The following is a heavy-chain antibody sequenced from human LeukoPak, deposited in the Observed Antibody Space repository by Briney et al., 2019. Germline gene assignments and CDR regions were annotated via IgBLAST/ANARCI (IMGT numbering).Heavy chain of an antibody. D-gene: IGHD6-13*01. CDR2: RNPKSGNT. CDR3: ARGPPESSSSDY. Sequence: GASAKVSCKAFGDTFTSYDINWGRQALGPGVEGMGWRNPKSGNTGFAQKFQGRVTMTRNTSISTAYMEVTSLRSEDTAVYYCARGPPESSSSDYWGQGTLVTVSS. V-gene: IGHV1-8*01. J-gene: IGHJ4*02. CDR1: GDTFTSYD.